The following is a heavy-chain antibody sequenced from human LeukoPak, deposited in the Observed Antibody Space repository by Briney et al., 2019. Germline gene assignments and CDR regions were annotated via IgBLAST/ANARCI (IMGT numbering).Heavy chain of an antibody. V-gene: IGHV1-69*13. D-gene: IGHD2-15*01. Sequence: PWASVKVSCKASGGTFSSYAISWVRQAPGQGLEWMGGIIPIFGTANYAQKFQGRVTITADESTSAAYMELSSLRSEDTAVYYCARDPVPPYCSGGSCYAGGGAFDIWGQGTMVTVSS. CDR2: IIPIFGTA. CDR3: ARDPVPPYCSGGSCYAGGGAFDI. CDR1: GGTFSSYA. J-gene: IGHJ3*02.